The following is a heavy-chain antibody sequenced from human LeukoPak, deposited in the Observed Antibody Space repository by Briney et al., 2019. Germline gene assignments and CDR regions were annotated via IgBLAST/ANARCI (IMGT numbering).Heavy chain of an antibody. D-gene: IGHD3/OR15-3a*01. J-gene: IGHJ4*02. V-gene: IGHV4-30-2*01. CDR3: ARDKDWAFDS. Sequence: SETLSLTCTVSGGSISSGGYYWSWIRQPPGKGLEWIGYIYHSGSTYYNPSLKSRVTISVDRSKNQFSLKLSSVTAEDTAVYYCARDKDWAFDSWGQGTLVTVSS. CDR1: GGSISSGGYY. CDR2: IYHSGST.